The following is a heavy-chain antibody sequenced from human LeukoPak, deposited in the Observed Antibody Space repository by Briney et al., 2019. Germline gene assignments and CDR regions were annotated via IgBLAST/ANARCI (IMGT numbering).Heavy chain of an antibody. CDR1: GFSFCTYW. Sequence: TGGPLRLSCAASGFSFCTYWMRWPPATPGRGWVLVANIKGEGSEINYLDSVKGRYNNSRDNAKNSLSLQMNRLPADHTGVYYCAREGLPYSGDHWGQGTLVTVSS. V-gene: IGHV3-7*01. D-gene: IGHD4-11*01. J-gene: IGHJ4*02. CDR2: IKGEGSEI. CDR3: AREGLPYSGDH.